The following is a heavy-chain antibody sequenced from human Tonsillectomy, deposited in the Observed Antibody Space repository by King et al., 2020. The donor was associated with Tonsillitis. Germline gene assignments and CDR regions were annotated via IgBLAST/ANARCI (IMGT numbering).Heavy chain of an antibody. CDR3: ARGDYYYGSGSYYNHYYMVV. CDR2: INSDGSST. CDR1: GFTFSSYW. Sequence: VQLVESGGGLVQPGGSLRLSCAASGFTFSSYWMHWVRQAPGKGLVWVSRINSDGSSTSYADSVKGRFTISRDNAKNTLYLQMNSLRAEDTAVYYCARGDYYYGSGSYYNHYYMVVWGKGTTVTVSS. J-gene: IGHJ6*03. D-gene: IGHD3-10*01. V-gene: IGHV3-74*01.